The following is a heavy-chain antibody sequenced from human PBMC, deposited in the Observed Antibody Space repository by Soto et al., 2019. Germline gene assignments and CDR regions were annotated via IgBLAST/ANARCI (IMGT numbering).Heavy chain of an antibody. V-gene: IGHV1-69*12. CDR1: GGTFSSYA. CDR2: IVPIFGTA. J-gene: IGHJ4*02. D-gene: IGHD6-6*01. Sequence: QVQLVQSGAEVKKPGSSVKVSCKASGGTFSSYAISWVRQAPGQGLEWMGGIVPIFGTANYAQKFQGRVTITADESTSTAYMELSSLRSEDTAVYYCARPKTEYSSSWYYYFDYRGQGTLVTVSS. CDR3: ARPKTEYSSSWYYYFDY.